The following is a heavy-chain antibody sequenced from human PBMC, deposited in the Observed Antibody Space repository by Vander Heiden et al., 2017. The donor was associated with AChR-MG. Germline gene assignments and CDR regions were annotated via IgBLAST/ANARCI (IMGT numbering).Heavy chain of an antibody. Sequence: QVQLQQWGAGLLKPSETLSLTCAVYGGSFSGYYWSWIRQPPGKGLEWIGEINHSGSTNYNPSLKSRVTISVDTSKNQFSLKLSSVTAADTAVYYCARARRGYRRNYYYYYMDVWGKGTTVTVSS. V-gene: IGHV4-34*01. D-gene: IGHD5-18*01. CDR3: ARARRGYRRNYYYYYMDV. CDR2: INHSGST. J-gene: IGHJ6*03. CDR1: GGSFSGYY.